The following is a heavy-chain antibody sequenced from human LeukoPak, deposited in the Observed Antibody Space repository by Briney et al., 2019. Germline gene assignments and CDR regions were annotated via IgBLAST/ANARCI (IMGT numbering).Heavy chain of an antibody. CDR1: GGSISSYY. CDR2: IYYSGNT. V-gene: IGHV4-59*01. CDR3: ARVYYSRSYDYWYFDL. D-gene: IGHD6-13*01. J-gene: IGHJ2*01. Sequence: SETLSLTCTVSGGSISSYYWSWIRQPPGKGLEWIGYIYYSGNTNYNPSLKSRVTISVDTSKNQFSLKLSSVTAADAAVHYCARVYYSRSYDYWYFDLWGRGTLVTVSS.